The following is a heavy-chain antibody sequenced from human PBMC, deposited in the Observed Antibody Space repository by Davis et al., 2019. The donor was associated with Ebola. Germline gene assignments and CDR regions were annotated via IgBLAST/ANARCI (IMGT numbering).Heavy chain of an antibody. J-gene: IGHJ6*02. Sequence: SETLSLTCAVYGGSFSGYYWSWIRQPPGKGLEWIGEINHSGSTTYNPPLKSRVTISVDTSKNQFSLKLSSVTAADTAVYYCARGLRGGIVVVPAATNYGMDVWGQGTTVTVSS. CDR1: GGSFSGYY. V-gene: IGHV4-34*01. CDR3: ARGLRGGIVVVPAATNYGMDV. CDR2: INHSGST. D-gene: IGHD2-2*01.